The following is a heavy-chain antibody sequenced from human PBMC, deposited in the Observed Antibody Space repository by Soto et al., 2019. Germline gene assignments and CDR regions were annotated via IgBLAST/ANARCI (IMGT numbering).Heavy chain of an antibody. V-gene: IGHV4-30-4*01. CDR2: IYYTGSF. Sequence: QVQLQESGPGLVQPSQTLSLTCTVSGDPITSGDYYWTWIRQSPGKGLEWIGFIYYTGSFDYNPSLKIRLTISLDRSKNQFSLKLTSVTAADTAVYYCAADWEGTDFWGQGTLVTVSS. D-gene: IGHD1-26*01. CDR1: GDPITSGDYY. J-gene: IGHJ4*02. CDR3: AADWEGTDF.